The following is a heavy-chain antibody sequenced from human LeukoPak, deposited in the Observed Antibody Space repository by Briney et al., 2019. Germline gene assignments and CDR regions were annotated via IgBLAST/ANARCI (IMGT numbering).Heavy chain of an antibody. Sequence: SETLSLTCTVSGGSISSGSYYWSWIRQPAGKGLEWIGRIYTSGSTNYNPSLKSRVTISVDTSKNQFSLKLSSVTAAHTAVYSGAREDLYSSSWQNWFDPWGRGTLVTVSS. D-gene: IGHD6-13*01. V-gene: IGHV4-61*02. J-gene: IGHJ5*02. CDR1: GGSISSGSYY. CDR2: IYTSGST. CDR3: AREDLYSSSWQNWFDP.